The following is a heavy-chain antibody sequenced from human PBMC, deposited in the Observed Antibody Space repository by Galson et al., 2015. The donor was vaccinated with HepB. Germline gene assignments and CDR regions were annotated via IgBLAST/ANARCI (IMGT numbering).Heavy chain of an antibody. V-gene: IGHV1-18*01. CDR2: ISAYNGDT. CDR1: GYTFTSYG. CDR3: AGDPSSSWYRGPYYYYMDV. J-gene: IGHJ6*03. Sequence: SVKVSCKASGYTFTSYGISWVRQAPGQGLEWMGWISAYNGDTNYAQKLQGRVTMTTDTSTSTAYMELRSLRSDDTAVYYCAGDPSSSWYRGPYYYYMDVWGKGTTVTVSS. D-gene: IGHD6-13*01.